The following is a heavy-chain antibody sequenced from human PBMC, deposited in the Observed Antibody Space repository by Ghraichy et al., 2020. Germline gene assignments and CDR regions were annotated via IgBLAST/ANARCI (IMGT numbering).Heavy chain of an antibody. CDR1: GFTFGSYN. CDR2: ITSSSRSI. J-gene: IGHJ6*02. Sequence: GGSLRLSCVGSGFTFGSYNMNWVRQSPGKGLEWVAYITSSSRSIFYADSVKGRFTISRDNAQNSLSLQMNGLRDEDTAIYYCARASTVLRFYYYDGMDVWGQGTTVTVSS. D-gene: IGHD4-23*01. V-gene: IGHV3-48*02. CDR3: ARASTVLRFYYYDGMDV.